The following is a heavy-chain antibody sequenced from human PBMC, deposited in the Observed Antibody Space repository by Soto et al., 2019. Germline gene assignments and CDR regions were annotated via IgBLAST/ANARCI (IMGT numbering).Heavy chain of an antibody. CDR3: ASGDCRGGRCYSDFDF. Sequence: QVHLVQSGAEVKKPGSSVKVSCKASGDTFTDHTVTWVRQAPGQGLEWMGRSVPTLGMANYAQTFQGRVTITADTSMTTAYLELTGLTSDDSAVYYCASGDCRGGRCYSDFDFWGQGTLVTVSS. V-gene: IGHV1-69*02. CDR1: GDTFTDHT. CDR2: SVPTLGMA. D-gene: IGHD2-15*01. J-gene: IGHJ4*02.